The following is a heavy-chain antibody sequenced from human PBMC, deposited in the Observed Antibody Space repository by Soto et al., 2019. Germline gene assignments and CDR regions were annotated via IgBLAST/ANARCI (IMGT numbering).Heavy chain of an antibody. V-gene: IGHV1-2*02. CDR3: ARKHYGDYIRWSLHP. CDR1: GYTFTDNH. CDR2: INTKSGDA. D-gene: IGHD4-17*01. Sequence: GASVKVSCKASGYTFTDNHIHWLRRTPGQGLEWMGWINTKSGDANYAQKFQGRVTMTRDASINLAYMEVTRLTSDDTAIYFCARKHYGDYIRWSLHPWGQGTLVTVSS. J-gene: IGHJ5*02.